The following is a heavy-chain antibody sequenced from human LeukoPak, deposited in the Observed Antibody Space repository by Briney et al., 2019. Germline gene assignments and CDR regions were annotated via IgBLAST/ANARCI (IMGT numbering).Heavy chain of an antibody. J-gene: IGHJ4*02. CDR2: IRSKANSYAT. Sequence: GGSLRLSCAASGFTFSSYSMNWVRQASGKGLEWVGRIRSKANSYATAYAASVKGRFTISRDDSKNTAYLQMNSLKTEDTAVYYCRIAVAGKDDYWGQGTLVTVSS. D-gene: IGHD6-19*01. CDR1: GFTFSSYS. V-gene: IGHV3-73*01. CDR3: RIAVAGKDDY.